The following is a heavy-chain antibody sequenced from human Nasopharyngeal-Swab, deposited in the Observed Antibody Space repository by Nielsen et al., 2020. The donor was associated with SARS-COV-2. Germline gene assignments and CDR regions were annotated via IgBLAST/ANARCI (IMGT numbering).Heavy chain of an antibody. CDR3: ASHRRGYSEDYGMDV. V-gene: IGHV4-39*01. Sequence: WIRQPPGKGLEWFGSIYYSGSTYYNPSLKSRVTISVDTSKNQFSLKLSSVTAADTAVYYCASHRRGYSEDYGMDVWGQGTTVTVSS. D-gene: IGHD5-18*01. J-gene: IGHJ6*02. CDR2: IYYSGST.